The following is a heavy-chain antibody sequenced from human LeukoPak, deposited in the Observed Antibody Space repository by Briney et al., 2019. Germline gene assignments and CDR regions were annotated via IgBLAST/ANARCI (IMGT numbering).Heavy chain of an antibody. CDR2: IHYSARI. J-gene: IGHJ5*02. CDR1: GYSISSGYY. V-gene: IGHV4-38-2*02. D-gene: IGHD1-26*01. CDR3: TREVRSAWASFDP. Sequence: SETLSLTCTVSGYSISSGYYWGWIRQPPGKGPEWIGSIHYSARIYYNPSLKSRLTISPDTSKNQFSLKLTSVTAADTAVYYCTREVRSAWASFDPWGQGTLVIVSS.